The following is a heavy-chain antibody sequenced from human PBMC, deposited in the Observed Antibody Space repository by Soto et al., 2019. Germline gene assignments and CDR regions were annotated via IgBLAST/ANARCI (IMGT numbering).Heavy chain of an antibody. Sequence: QLTLTESGPTLVKPTQTLTLTCTFSGFSLTETGMGVGWIRQPPGKALEWVALIYWDDDKRYSPSLKRGLTISKDASKTQVVLTKTNVDAVDSATYYSAHRRSGYFDSWGQGTLVTVSS. CDR3: AHRRSGYFDS. CDR1: GFSLTETGMG. J-gene: IGHJ4*02. V-gene: IGHV2-5*02. CDR2: IYWDDDK.